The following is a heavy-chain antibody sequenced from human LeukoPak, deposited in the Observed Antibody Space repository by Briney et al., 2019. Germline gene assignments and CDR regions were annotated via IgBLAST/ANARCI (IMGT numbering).Heavy chain of an antibody. CDR1: GYTFTSYG. J-gene: IGHJ4*02. CDR3: ITGTTSLDY. V-gene: IGHV1-18*01. Sequence: ASVTVSCKASGYTFTSYGISWVRQAPGQGLEWMGWISAYNGNTNYAQKLQGRVTMTTDTSTSTAYVELRSLRSDDTAVYYCITGTTSLDYWGQGTLVTVSS. D-gene: IGHD1-7*01. CDR2: ISAYNGNT.